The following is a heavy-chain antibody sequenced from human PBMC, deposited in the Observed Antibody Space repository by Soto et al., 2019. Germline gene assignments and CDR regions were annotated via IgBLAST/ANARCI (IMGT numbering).Heavy chain of an antibody. CDR2: FYYNGGT. CDR3: ATNYFDSSTYPR. D-gene: IGHD3-22*01. Sequence: QVQLQESGPGLVKPSETLSLTCSVSRGSVSSGNYYWSWIRQPPGKGLEWIGFFYYNGGTKYNHSLKSQVTITLDPSKNQFSLKLSYVTAADTAIYYCATNYFDSSTYPRWGQGTLVTVSS. V-gene: IGHV4-61*01. J-gene: IGHJ1*01. CDR1: RGSVSSGNYY.